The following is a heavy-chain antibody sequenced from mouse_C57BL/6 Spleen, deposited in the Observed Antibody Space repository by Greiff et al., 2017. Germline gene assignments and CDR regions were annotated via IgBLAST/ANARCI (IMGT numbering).Heavy chain of an antibody. J-gene: IGHJ2*01. CDR3: TRGGMATTGYFDY. V-gene: IGHV5-9-1*02. D-gene: IGHD2-12*01. CDR2: ISSGGDYI. CDR1: GFTFSSYA. Sequence: EVKLMESGEGLVKPGGSLKLSCAASGFTFSSYAMSWVRQTPEKRLEWVAYISSGGDYIYYADTVKGRFTISRDNARNTLYLQMSSLKSEDTAMYYCTRGGMATTGYFDYWGQGTTLTVSS.